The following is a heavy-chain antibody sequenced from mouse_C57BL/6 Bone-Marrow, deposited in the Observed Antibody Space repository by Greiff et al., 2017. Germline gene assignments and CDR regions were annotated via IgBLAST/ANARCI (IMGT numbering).Heavy chain of an antibody. Sequence: VQLKESGPGLVKPSQSLSLTCSVTGYSITSGYYWNWIRQFPGNKLEWMGYISYDGSNNYNPSLKNRISITRDTSKNQFFLKLNSVTTEDTATYYCARTGLRLRRAWFAYWGQGTLVTVSA. CDR1: GYSITSGYY. J-gene: IGHJ3*01. D-gene: IGHD3-2*02. CDR3: ARTGLRLRRAWFAY. CDR2: ISYDGSN. V-gene: IGHV3-6*01.